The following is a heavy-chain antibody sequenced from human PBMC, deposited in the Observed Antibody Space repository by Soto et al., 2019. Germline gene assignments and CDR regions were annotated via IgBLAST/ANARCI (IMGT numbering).Heavy chain of an antibody. CDR2: IYYSGST. D-gene: IGHD3-3*01. J-gene: IGHJ4*02. CDR3: AATLGRSGYYPFDY. Sequence: QVQLQESGPGLVKPSQTLSLTCTVSGGSISSGDYYWSWIRQPPGKGLEWIGYIYYSGSTYYNPSIKSRVTIAVDTSKNQFSLKLSSVTAADTAVYYCAATLGRSGYYPFDYWGQGTLVTVSS. CDR1: GGSISSGDYY. V-gene: IGHV4-30-4*01.